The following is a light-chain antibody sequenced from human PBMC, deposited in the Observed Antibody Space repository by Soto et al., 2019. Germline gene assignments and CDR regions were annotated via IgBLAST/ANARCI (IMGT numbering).Light chain of an antibody. CDR3: HQFNTYSWT. Sequence: IQLTQSPSSLSASVGDRVTVTCRASDDITNYLAWYQQKAGKAPKLLIYDASTLYSGVPSRFSGSGSGTDFTLTISSLQPDDFATYYCHQFNTYSWTFGQGTKVDIK. CDR1: DDITNY. V-gene: IGKV1-9*01. CDR2: DAS. J-gene: IGKJ1*01.